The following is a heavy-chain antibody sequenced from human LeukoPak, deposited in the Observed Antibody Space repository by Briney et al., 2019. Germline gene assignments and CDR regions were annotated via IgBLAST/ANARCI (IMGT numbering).Heavy chain of an antibody. V-gene: IGHV3-7*01. CDR1: GFTFSSYW. Sequence: GGSLRLSCAASGFTFSSYWMSWVRQAPGKGREWVANIKQDGSEKYYVDSVKGRFTISRDNAKNSLYLQMNSLRAEDTAVYYCASFYDFWSGYQWGQGTLVTVSS. CDR3: ASFYDFWSGYQ. CDR2: IKQDGSEK. J-gene: IGHJ4*02. D-gene: IGHD3-3*01.